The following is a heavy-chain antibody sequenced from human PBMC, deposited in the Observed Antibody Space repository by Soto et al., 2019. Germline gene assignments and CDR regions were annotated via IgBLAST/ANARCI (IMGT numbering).Heavy chain of an antibody. CDR1: GFTFSSYA. CDR2: LSASGGST. Sequence: VGSLRLSCAASGFTFSSYAMSWVRQAPGKGLEWVLALSASGGSTYYADSVKGRFTISRDNSKDTLYLQMNSLRAEDTAVYYCAKDQGVSGAYSYGYDYWGQGILVTVSS. V-gene: IGHV3-23*01. J-gene: IGHJ4*02. CDR3: AKDQGVSGAYSYGYDY. D-gene: IGHD5-18*01.